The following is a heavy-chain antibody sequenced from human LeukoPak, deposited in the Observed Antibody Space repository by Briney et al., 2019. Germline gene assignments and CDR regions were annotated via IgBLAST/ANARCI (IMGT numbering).Heavy chain of an antibody. CDR1: GGSIRSYY. CDR3: ARQGYTAAYYFLDF. CDR2: IYTTGTT. J-gene: IGHJ4*02. Sequence: SETLSLTCDVSGGSIRSYYWGWVRQPAGKGLEWIGRIYTTGTTNFNPSLKSRLTMSVDTSKNQFSLNLTSVTAADTAVYFCARQGYTAAYYFLDFWSPGTLVIVSS. D-gene: IGHD2/OR15-2a*01. V-gene: IGHV4-4*07.